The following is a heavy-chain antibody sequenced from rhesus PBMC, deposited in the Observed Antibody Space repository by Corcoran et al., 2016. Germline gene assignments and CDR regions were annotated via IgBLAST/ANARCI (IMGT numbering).Heavy chain of an antibody. Sequence: QFTLKESGPALVQPTQTLTLPCTFSWFSISTTGTVVGWFRQPPGKSLEWLANIYWNDSKYYSTSLKSRLNNSKDTSKNQVVLTMTNMDPVDTATYYCARLGGWYYFDYWGQGVLVTVSS. CDR3: ARLGGWYYFDY. CDR2: IYWNDSK. J-gene: IGHJ4*01. CDR1: WFSISTTGTV. D-gene: IGHD6-37*01. V-gene: IGHV2-95*01.